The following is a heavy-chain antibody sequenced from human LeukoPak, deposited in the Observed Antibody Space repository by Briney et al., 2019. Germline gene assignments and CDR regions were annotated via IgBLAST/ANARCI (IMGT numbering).Heavy chain of an antibody. CDR1: GGSISSSSYY. J-gene: IGHJ4*02. CDR3: ARRSSGSYHSPLGY. Sequence: SESLSLTCTVSGGSISSSSYYWGWLRQPPGKGLEWFGSIYYSGSTYYNPSLKSRVTISIDTSKNQFSLILSSVTAADTAVYYCARRSSGSYHSPLGYWGQGILVTVSS. D-gene: IGHD1-26*01. V-gene: IGHV4-39*01. CDR2: IYYSGST.